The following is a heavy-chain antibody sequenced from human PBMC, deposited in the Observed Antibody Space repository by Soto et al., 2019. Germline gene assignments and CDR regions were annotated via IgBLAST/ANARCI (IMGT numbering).Heavy chain of an antibody. V-gene: IGHV5-51*01. CDR2: IYPGDSDT. D-gene: IGHD1-26*01. J-gene: IGHJ6*02. CDR1: GYSFTSYW. Sequence: GESLKISCKGSGYSFTSYWIGWVRQMPGKGLEWMGIIYPGDSDTRYSPSFQGQVTISADKSISTAYLQWSSLKASDTAMYYCARHLKGLNSGSSTYPPMYGMDVWGQGTTVTVSS. CDR3: ARHLKGLNSGSSTYPPMYGMDV.